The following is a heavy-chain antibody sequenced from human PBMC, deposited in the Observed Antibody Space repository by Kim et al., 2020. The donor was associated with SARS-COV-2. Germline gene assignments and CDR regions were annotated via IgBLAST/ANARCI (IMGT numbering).Heavy chain of an antibody. J-gene: IGHJ6*02. CDR2: IYSGGST. CDR3: ARDLLEGGSYRENYYYYGMDV. V-gene: IGHV3-53*01. Sequence: GGSLRLSCAASGFTVSSNYMIWVRQAPGKGLEWVSVIYSGGSTYYADSVKGRFTISRDNSKNKLYLQMNSLRAEDTAVYYCARDLLEGGSYRENYYYYGMDVWGQGTTVTVSS. CDR1: GFTVSSNY. D-gene: IGHD3-16*02.